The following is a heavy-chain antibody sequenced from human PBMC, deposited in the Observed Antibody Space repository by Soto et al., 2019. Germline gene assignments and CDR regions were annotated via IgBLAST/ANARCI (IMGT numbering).Heavy chain of an antibody. D-gene: IGHD3-10*01. CDR1: GGTFSSYA. CDR2: IIPIFGIA. J-gene: IGHJ4*02. CDR3: ARGIGNNDYGSGGVDY. Sequence: QVQLVQSGAEVKKPGSSVKVSCKASGGTFSSYAISWVRQAPGQGLEWMGGIIPIFGIANYAQKFQGRVTITAAESKSTAYMELSSLRSEDTAVYYCARGIGNNDYGSGGVDYWGQGTLVTVSS. V-gene: IGHV1-69*12.